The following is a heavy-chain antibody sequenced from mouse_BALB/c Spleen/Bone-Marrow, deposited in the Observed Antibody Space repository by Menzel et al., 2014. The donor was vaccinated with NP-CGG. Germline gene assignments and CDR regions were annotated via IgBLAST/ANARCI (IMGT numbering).Heavy chain of an antibody. Sequence: EESGGRLVTPGTPLTLTCTVSGFSLTNYAISWVRQAPGKGLEWIGCIYNSDGNTYYASWVNGRFTLSRDIDQSTGCLQLNSLTVADTAMYYCASVYAGYAGYGYDPVGNYFNLWGQGTLVTVSS. J-gene: IGHJ2*01. V-gene: IGHV5-17*01. CDR1: GFSLTNYA. CDR2: IYNSDGNT. D-gene: IGHD2-3*01. CDR3: ASVYAGYAGYGYDPVGNYFNL.